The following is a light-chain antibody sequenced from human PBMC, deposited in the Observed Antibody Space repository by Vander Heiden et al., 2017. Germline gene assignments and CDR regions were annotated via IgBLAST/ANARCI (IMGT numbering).Light chain of an antibody. V-gene: IGKV1-17*01. Sequence: DIHMTQSPTSLSASVGDRATISCRASQGIRGDVGWYQQKPGKAPERLIFDASSSHSGVPSRFSGSDSGTEFSLTISSLQPEDSATYYCLQHNSFPWTFGQGTKVEIK. J-gene: IGKJ1*01. CDR2: DAS. CDR1: QGIRGD. CDR3: LQHNSFPWT.